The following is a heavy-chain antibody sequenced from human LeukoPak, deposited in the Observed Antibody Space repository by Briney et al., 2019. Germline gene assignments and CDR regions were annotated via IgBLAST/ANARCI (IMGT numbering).Heavy chain of an antibody. CDR1: GNSISSGDNY. Sequence: SETLSLTCTVSGNSISSGDNYWSWLRQPAGKGLEWIGRIYTSGSTNYNPSLKSRVTISGDTSKDQFSLRLSSVTAADTAVYYCARASYSYDINGWVPFDYWGQGTLVTVSS. CDR2: IYTSGST. D-gene: IGHD3-22*01. V-gene: IGHV4-61*02. J-gene: IGHJ4*02. CDR3: ARASYSYDINGWVPFDY.